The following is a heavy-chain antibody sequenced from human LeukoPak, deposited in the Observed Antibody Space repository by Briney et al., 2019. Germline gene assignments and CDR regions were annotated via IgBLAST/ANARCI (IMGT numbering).Heavy chain of an antibody. V-gene: IGHV4-30-4*01. J-gene: IGHJ5*02. CDR1: GGSISSGEYY. Sequence: SQTLSLTCAVSGGSISSGEYYWSWIRQPPGKGLEWIGYIYYSVSTYYNPSLNSRLTISVDTTNSQFSLRLTSVTAGDGAVYYCARDKVGATNWLDPWGQGTLVTVSS. CDR3: ARDKVGATNWLDP. CDR2: IYYSVST. D-gene: IGHD1-26*01.